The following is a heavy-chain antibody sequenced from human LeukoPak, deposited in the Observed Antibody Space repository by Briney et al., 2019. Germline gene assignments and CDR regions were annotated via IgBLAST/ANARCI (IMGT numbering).Heavy chain of an antibody. V-gene: IGHV1-69*01. J-gene: IGHJ4*02. CDR2: IIPISGTA. Sequence: ASGTVSFKASGGTFSSYAISWVRQAPGQGLEWMGGIIPISGTANYAQKFQGRVTITADESTSTAYMELSSLRSEDTAVYYCARDQGYCSSTSCYALGAYFDYWGQGTLVTVSS. CDR3: ARDQGYCSSTSCYALGAYFDY. D-gene: IGHD2-2*01. CDR1: GGTFSSYA.